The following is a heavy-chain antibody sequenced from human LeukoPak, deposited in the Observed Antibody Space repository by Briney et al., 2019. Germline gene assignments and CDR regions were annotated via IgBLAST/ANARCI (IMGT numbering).Heavy chain of an antibody. CDR2: IKQDGSEK. J-gene: IGHJ6*03. Sequence: PGGSLRLSCAASGFTFSSYWMSWVRQAPGKGLEWVANIKQDGSEKYYVDSVKGRFTISRDNAKNSLYLQMNSLRAEDTAVYYCARLGDSSGYYRYNYYYYYYMDVWGKGTTVTVSS. V-gene: IGHV3-7*01. CDR3: ARLGDSSGYYRYNYYYYYYMDV. D-gene: IGHD3-22*01. CDR1: GFTFSSYW.